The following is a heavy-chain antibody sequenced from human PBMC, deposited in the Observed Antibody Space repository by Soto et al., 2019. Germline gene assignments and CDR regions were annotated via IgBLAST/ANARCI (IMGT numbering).Heavy chain of an antibody. Sequence: ASVKVSCKASGYTFTSYGISWVRQAPGQGPEWMGWISAYNGNTNYAQKLQGRVTMTTDTSTSTAYMELRSLRSDDTAVYYCARPRGNYDILTGRMANYYYGMDVWGQGTTVTV. D-gene: IGHD3-9*01. CDR1: GYTFTSYG. V-gene: IGHV1-18*04. CDR3: ARPRGNYDILTGRMANYYYGMDV. CDR2: ISAYNGNT. J-gene: IGHJ6*02.